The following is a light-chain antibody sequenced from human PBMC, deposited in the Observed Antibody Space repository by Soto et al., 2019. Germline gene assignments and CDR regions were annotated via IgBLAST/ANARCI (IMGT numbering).Light chain of an antibody. J-gene: IGLJ2*01. CDR1: SSDVGGYNY. V-gene: IGLV2-8*01. CDR2: EVS. Sequence: QSALTQPPSASGSPGQSVTISFTGTSSDVGGYNYVSWYQQHPGKAPKLMIYEVSKRPSGVPDRFSGSKSGNTASLTVSGLQAEDEADYCCRSYAGSNNMVFGGGTKLTVL. CDR3: RSYAGSNNMV.